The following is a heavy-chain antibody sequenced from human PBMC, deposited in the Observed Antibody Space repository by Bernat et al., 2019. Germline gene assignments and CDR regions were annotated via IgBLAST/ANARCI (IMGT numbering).Heavy chain of an antibody. D-gene: IGHD6-13*01. CDR3: AKDSSSSWYRDFDY. Sequence: EVQLVESGGGLVQPGRSLRLSCAASGFTFDDYAMHWVRQAPGKGLEWVSGISWNSGSIGYADSVKGRFTISRDNAKTSLYLQMNSLRAEDTALYYCAKDSSSSWYRDFDYWGQGTLVTVSS. CDR1: GFTFDDYA. V-gene: IGHV3-9*01. J-gene: IGHJ4*02. CDR2: ISWNSGSI.